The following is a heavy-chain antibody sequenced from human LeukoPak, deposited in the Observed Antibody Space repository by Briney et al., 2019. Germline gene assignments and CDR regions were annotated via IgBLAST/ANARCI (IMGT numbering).Heavy chain of an antibody. Sequence: SETLSLTCTVSGGSISNHYWSWIRQAPGKGLEWIGYIYYSGSTNYNPSVKSRVTISVDTSKNQFSLRLTSVTAADTAVYYCAKHLTNAYYDMIWFDPWGQGTLVTVSS. CDR3: AKHLTNAYYDMIWFDP. CDR2: IYYSGST. CDR1: GGSISNHY. J-gene: IGHJ5*02. D-gene: IGHD3-22*01. V-gene: IGHV4-59*11.